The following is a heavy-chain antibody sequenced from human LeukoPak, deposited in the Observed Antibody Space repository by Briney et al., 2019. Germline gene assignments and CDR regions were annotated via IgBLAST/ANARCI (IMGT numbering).Heavy chain of an antibody. D-gene: IGHD3-22*01. CDR3: AGGIRENYYDSSGYYTSDWFDP. CDR1: GFTFSDYY. V-gene: IGHV3-11*05. CDR2: ISSSSSYT. J-gene: IGHJ5*02. Sequence: PGGSLRLSCAASGFTFSDYYMSWIRQAPGKGLEWVSYISSSSSYTDYADSVKGRFTISRDNAKNSLYLQMNSLRAEDTAVYYCAGGIRENYYDSSGYYTSDWFDPWGQGTLVTVSS.